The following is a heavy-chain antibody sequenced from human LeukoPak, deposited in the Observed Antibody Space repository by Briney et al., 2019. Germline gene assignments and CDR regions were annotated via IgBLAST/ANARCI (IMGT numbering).Heavy chain of an antibody. J-gene: IGHJ4*02. CDR2: ISGDGGTT. CDR1: GFTFGDYA. Sequence: GGSLRLSCAASGFTFGDYAMHWVRQAPGKGLEWVSRISGDGGTTYYADSVKGRFTISRDSSKNSLYLQMNSLRTEDTALYYCAKVLRGYCSGGSCYGYDFDYWGQGTLVTVSS. CDR3: AKVLRGYCSGGSCYGYDFDY. D-gene: IGHD2-15*01. V-gene: IGHV3-43*02.